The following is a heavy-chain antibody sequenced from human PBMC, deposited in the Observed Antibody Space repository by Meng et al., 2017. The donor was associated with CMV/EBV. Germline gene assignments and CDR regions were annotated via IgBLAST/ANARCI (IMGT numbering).Heavy chain of an antibody. Sequence: SVMVSCNASAGTFSSYAISWVRQAPGQGLEWVGGIIPIFGTANYAQKFEGRVTITTDESTSTAYMELSSLRSEDTTVYYCAKDRYQLLVSVWRFNWFDPWGQGTLVTVSS. CDR1: AGTFSSYA. CDR2: IIPIFGTA. CDR3: AKDRYQLLVSVWRFNWFDP. D-gene: IGHD2-2*01. V-gene: IGHV1-69*05. J-gene: IGHJ5*02.